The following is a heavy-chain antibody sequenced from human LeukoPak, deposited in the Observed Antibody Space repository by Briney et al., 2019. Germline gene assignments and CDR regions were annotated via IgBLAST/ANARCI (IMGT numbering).Heavy chain of an antibody. CDR3: ARGKELHFDY. V-gene: IGHV3-53*01. D-gene: IGHD1-26*01. J-gene: IGHJ4*02. CDR2: IYSGGST. CDR1: GFTVSSNY. Sequence: RAGGPLRLSCAASGFTVSSNYMSWVRQAPGKGLEWVSVIYSGGSTYYADSVKGRFTISRDNSKNTLYLQMNSLRAEDTAVYYCARGKELHFDYWGQGTLVTVSS.